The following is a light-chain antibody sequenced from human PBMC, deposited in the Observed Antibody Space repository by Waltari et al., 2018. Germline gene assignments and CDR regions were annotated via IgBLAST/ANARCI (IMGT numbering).Light chain of an antibody. J-gene: IGLJ2*01. Sequence: QQHPGQAPTLMIYDVSKRPSWVSNRVSRYNSGNSASLTLSGLQAEDESDYYCCSYAGSTTLDVVFGRGTKLTVL. CDR2: DVS. CDR3: CSYAGSTTLDVV. V-gene: IGLV2-23*02.